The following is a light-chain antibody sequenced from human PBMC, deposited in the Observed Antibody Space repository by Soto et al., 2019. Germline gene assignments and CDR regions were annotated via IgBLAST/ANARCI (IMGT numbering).Light chain of an antibody. J-gene: IGKJ1*01. CDR2: KAS. V-gene: IGKV1-5*03. Sequence: DIPMTQSPSTLSASVGDRVTITCRASQSISSWLAWYQQKPGKAPKLLIYKASSLESGVPSRFSGSGSGTEFTLTISSLQPDDFVTYYCQQYNSYGRTFGQGTKVEIK. CDR3: QQYNSYGRT. CDR1: QSISSW.